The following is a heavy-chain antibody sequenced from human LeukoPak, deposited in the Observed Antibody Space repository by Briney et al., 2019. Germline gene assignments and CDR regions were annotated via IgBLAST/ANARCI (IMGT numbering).Heavy chain of an antibody. CDR1: GFTFSSSA. V-gene: IGHV3-23*01. CDR3: ARGPRLDSSGWYYGAFDI. Sequence: GGSLRLSCAASGFTFSSSAMSWVRQAPGKGLEWVSAISNNGGYTYYADSVQGRFTISRDNSKSTLCLQMNSLRAEDTAVYYCARGPRLDSSGWYYGAFDIWGQGTMVTVS. J-gene: IGHJ3*02. D-gene: IGHD6-19*01. CDR2: ISNNGGYT.